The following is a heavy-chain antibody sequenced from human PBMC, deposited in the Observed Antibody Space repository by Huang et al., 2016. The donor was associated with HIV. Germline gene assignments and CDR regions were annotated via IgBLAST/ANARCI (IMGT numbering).Heavy chain of an antibody. CDR2: IKSKNDGGKT. CDR1: GFTFSNAW. V-gene: IGHV3-15*01. D-gene: IGHD4-17*01. CDR3: TTDRDYGDYVADAFDI. J-gene: IGHJ3*02. Sequence: EVQLVESGGGLVKPGGSLRLSCAASGFTFSNAWMSWVRQAPGKGLEWVGRIKSKNDGGKTDYAAPVKGRFTISRDDSKNTLYLQMNTLKTEDTAVYYCTTDRDYGDYVADAFDIWGQGTMVTVSS.